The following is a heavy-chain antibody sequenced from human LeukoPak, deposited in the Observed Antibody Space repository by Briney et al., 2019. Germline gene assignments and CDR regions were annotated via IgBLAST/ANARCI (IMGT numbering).Heavy chain of an antibody. CDR1: GFTFSSYA. CDR2: ISGSGGST. V-gene: IGHV3-23*01. Sequence: GGSLRLSCAASGFTFSSYAMSWVRQAPGKGLEWVSAISGSGGSTYYADSVKGRFTISRDNSKNTLYLQMNSPRAEDTAVYYCAKEGLVDTAPTDAFDIWGQGTMVTVSS. J-gene: IGHJ3*02. CDR3: AKEGLVDTAPTDAFDI. D-gene: IGHD5-18*01.